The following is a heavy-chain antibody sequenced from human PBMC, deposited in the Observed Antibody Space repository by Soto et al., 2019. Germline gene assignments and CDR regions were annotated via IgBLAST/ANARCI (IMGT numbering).Heavy chain of an antibody. CDR2: ISYDGSNK. Sequence: QVQLVESGGGVVQPGRSLRLSCAASGFTFSSYAMHWVRQAPGKGLEWVAVISYDGSNKYYADSVKGRFTISRDNSKNTLYLQMNSLRAEDTAVYYCARDRELAQNLIDYWGQGTLVTVSS. J-gene: IGHJ4*02. CDR3: ARDRELAQNLIDY. CDR1: GFTFSSYA. D-gene: IGHD6-13*01. V-gene: IGHV3-30-3*01.